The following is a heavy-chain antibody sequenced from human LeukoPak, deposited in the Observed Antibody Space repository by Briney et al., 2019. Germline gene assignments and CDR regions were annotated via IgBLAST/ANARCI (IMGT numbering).Heavy chain of an antibody. Sequence: SETLSLTCTVSGASFSNDYHWGWIRQSPGKGLEWIGTMGYGGRTYFSPSLKSRVSMSVDTSKNQFSLKLSSVTAADTAVYYCARPTVAGRRDWFDPWGQGTLVTVSS. D-gene: IGHD6-19*01. CDR1: GASFSNDYH. CDR3: ARPTVAGRRDWFDP. J-gene: IGHJ5*02. CDR2: MGYGGRT. V-gene: IGHV4-39*07.